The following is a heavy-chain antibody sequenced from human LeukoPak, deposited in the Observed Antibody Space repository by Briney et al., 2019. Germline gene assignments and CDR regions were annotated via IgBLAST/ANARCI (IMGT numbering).Heavy chain of an antibody. CDR1: GYTFTNCG. Sequence: ASVRVSCKASGYTFTNCGITWVRQAPGQGLEWMGWISTHNVNTNYAQKFQGRVTMTTDASTSTAYMELRSLRSDDTAEYYCARDLFPSFYYDSRGPIGYWGQGALVTVSS. V-gene: IGHV1-18*04. J-gene: IGHJ4*02. CDR3: ARDLFPSFYYDSRGPIGY. D-gene: IGHD3-22*01. CDR2: ISTHNVNT.